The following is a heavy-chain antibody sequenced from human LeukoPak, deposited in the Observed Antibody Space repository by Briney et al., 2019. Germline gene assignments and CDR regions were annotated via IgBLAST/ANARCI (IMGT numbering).Heavy chain of an antibody. D-gene: IGHD6-6*01. CDR2: ISYDGSNK. CDR1: GFTFSSYA. V-gene: IGHV3-30*04. J-gene: IGHJ5*02. CDR3: ARGIAARGLNWFDP. Sequence: GGSLRLSCAASGFTFSSYAMHWVRQAPGKGLEWVAVISYDGSNKYYADSVKGRFTISRDNSKNTLYLQMNSLRAEDMALYYCARGIAARGLNWFDPWGQGTLVTVSS.